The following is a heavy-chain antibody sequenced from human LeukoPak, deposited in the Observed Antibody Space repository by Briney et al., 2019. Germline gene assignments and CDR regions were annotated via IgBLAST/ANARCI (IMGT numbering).Heavy chain of an antibody. CDR1: GFIFSDYN. CDR3: ARAYYDSSGYYLYFDY. V-gene: IGHV3-48*02. CDR2: ISSSGSLI. D-gene: IGHD3-22*01. Sequence: GGSLRLSCSASGFIFSDYNMNWVRQVPGKGLEWLSHISSSGSLIYYADSVKGRFTISRDNAKNSLYLQMNSLRDEDTALYYCARAYYDSSGYYLYFDYWGQGTLVTVSS. J-gene: IGHJ4*02.